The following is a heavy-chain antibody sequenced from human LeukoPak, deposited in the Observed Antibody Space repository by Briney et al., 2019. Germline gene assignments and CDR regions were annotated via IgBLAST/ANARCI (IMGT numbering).Heavy chain of an antibody. CDR1: GGSISSYY. V-gene: IGHV4-59*01. D-gene: IGHD2-21*01. CDR2: VYNSGST. CDR3: AKGGFQFDS. J-gene: IGHJ4*02. Sequence: SETLSLTCTVSGGSISSYYWSWIRQPPGKGLEWIGYVYNSGSTNYNPSLKSRVTISVDMSKNQFSLKLSSVTAADTAVYYCAKGGFQFDSWGQGTLVTVSP.